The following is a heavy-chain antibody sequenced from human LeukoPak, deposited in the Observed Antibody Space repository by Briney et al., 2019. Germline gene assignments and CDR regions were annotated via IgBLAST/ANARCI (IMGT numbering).Heavy chain of an antibody. D-gene: IGHD5-18*01. V-gene: IGHV3-74*01. J-gene: IGHJ4*02. CDR2: INRDGSSA. CDR1: GFTFSSYW. Sequence: GGSLRLSCAASGFTFSSYWMHWVRQSPGKGPVWVSRINRDGSSANYADSAKGRFTISRDNAKNTLYLQMNSLRAEDTAVYYCARRVSAKSLDYWGQGTLVTVSS. CDR3: ARRVSAKSLDY.